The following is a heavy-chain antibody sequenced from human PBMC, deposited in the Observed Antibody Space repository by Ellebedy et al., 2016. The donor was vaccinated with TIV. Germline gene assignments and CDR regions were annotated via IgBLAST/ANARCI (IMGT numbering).Heavy chain of an antibody. J-gene: IGHJ4*02. Sequence: PGGSLRLSCTASGFTFGDYAMSWFRQAPGKGLGWVGFIRSKAYGGTTDYAASVKGRFTISRDDSKSIAYLQMNSLKTEDTAVYYCTRAPDAYNARADYWGQGTLVTVSS. CDR2: IRSKAYGGTT. V-gene: IGHV3-49*03. D-gene: IGHD5-24*01. CDR3: TRAPDAYNARADY. CDR1: GFTFGDYA.